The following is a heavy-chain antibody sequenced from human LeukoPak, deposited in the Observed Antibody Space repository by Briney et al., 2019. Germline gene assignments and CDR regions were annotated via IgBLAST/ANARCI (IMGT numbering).Heavy chain of an antibody. Sequence: GASVKVSCKASGYTFTSYYMHWVRQAPGQGLEWMGIINPSGGSTSYAQKLQGRVTMTRDMSTSTVYMELSSLRSEDTAVYYCARAWELLLGLDVWGKGTTVTVSS. CDR1: GYTFTSYY. J-gene: IGHJ6*04. V-gene: IGHV1-46*01. CDR3: ARAWELLLGLDV. CDR2: INPSGGST. D-gene: IGHD1-26*01.